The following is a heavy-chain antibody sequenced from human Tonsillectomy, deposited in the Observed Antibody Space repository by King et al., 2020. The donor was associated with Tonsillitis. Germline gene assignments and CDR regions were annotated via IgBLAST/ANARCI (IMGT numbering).Heavy chain of an antibody. CDR3: AKGSYCGTSSCYTPYYNNYMDV. V-gene: IGHV3-30*18. CDR2: ISYDGSNI. D-gene: IGHD2-21*01. CDR1: GFTFSSYG. J-gene: IGHJ6*03. Sequence: QLVQSGGGVVQPGRSLRLSCAASGFTFSSYGMHWVRQAPGKGLEWITLISYDGSNIYYADSVKGRFTISRDNSNNTLYLQMNSLRAEDTAVYYCAKGSYCGTSSCYTPYYNNYMDVWGKGTTVTVSS.